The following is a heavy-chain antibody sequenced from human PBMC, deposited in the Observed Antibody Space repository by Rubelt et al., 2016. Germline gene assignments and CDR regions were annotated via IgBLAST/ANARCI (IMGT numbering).Heavy chain of an antibody. Sequence: QLQLQESGPGLVKPSETLSLSCTVSGGSISSYYWSWVRQPPGKGLEWIGYIYFTGTTNYNPSLKSRVAMSVDTSENQFTLKLSSVTASDTAVYYCARSTAHSDFDYWGQGTLVTVSS. V-gene: IGHV4-59*01. CDR2: IYFTGTT. CDR3: ARSTAHSDFDY. J-gene: IGHJ4*02. CDR1: GGSISSYY. D-gene: IGHD2-8*02.